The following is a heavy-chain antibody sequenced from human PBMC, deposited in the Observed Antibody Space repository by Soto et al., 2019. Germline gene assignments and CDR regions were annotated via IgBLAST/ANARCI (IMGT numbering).Heavy chain of an antibody. V-gene: IGHV4-59*01. J-gene: IGHJ4*02. CDR3: ARFHYGDYLGPFDY. Sequence: SETLSLTCTVSGGSISSYYWSWIRQPPGKGLEWIGYIYYSGSTNYNPSLKSRVTISVDTSKNQFSLKLSSVTAADTAVYYCARFHYGDYLGPFDYWGRGSLVTVSS. D-gene: IGHD4-17*01. CDR1: GGSISSYY. CDR2: IYYSGST.